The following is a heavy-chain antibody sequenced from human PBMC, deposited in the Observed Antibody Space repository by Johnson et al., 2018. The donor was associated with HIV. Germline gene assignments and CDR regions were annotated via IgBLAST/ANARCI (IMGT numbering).Heavy chain of an antibody. CDR3: AKVGATVVTPRGEAFDI. V-gene: IGHV3-7*05. Sequence: VQLVESGGGLVQPGGSLRLSCAASGFTFSSYWMSWVRQAPGKGLEWVANIKQDGSEKYYVDSVKGRFTISRANAKNSLYLQMNSRRAEDTAVYYCAKVGATVVTPRGEAFDIWGQGAMVTVSS. D-gene: IGHD4-23*01. CDR2: IKQDGSEK. J-gene: IGHJ3*02. CDR1: GFTFSSYW.